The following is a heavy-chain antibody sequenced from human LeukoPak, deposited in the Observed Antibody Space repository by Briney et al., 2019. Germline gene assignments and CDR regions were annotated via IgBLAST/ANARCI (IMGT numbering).Heavy chain of an antibody. CDR2: IYYSGST. CDR1: GGSISSYY. D-gene: IGHD3-22*01. CDR3: AREGHYYDSSGYYSNDAFDI. Sequence: KTSETLSLTCTVSGGSISSYYWSWMRQPAAQGLEWIGYIYYSGSTNYNPSLKSRVTISVDTSKNQFSLKLSSVTAADTAVYYCAREGHYYDSSGYYSNDAFDIWGQGTMVTVSS. V-gene: IGHV4-59*01. J-gene: IGHJ3*02.